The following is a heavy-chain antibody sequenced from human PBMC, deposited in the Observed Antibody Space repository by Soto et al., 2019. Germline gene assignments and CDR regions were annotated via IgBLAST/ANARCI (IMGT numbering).Heavy chain of an antibody. D-gene: IGHD3-22*01. J-gene: IGHJ4*02. Sequence: GGSLRLSCSASGFTFSYYYMSWIRHAPGKGLEWVSYISSSGITIYYADSVKGRFTISRDNAKNSLYLQMNSLRAGDTAVYYCARAARDYDSSGYYYFDYWGQGTLVTVSS. V-gene: IGHV3-11*01. CDR1: GFTFSYYY. CDR3: ARAARDYDSSGYYYFDY. CDR2: ISSSGITI.